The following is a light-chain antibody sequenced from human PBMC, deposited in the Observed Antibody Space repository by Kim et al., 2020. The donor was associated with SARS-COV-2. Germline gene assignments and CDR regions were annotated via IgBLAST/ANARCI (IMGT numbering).Light chain of an antibody. CDR3: PVWDRSSAQLL. V-gene: IGLV3-21*04. CDR2: YDD. CDR1: NIGREN. J-gene: IGLJ1*01. Sequence: SYELTQPPSVSVAPGKTATITCGGNNIGRENVHWYQQQPGQAPVLVIHYDDGRPSGIPDRFSGSKSGNPATLTISRVEAVDEADYYCPVWDRSSAQLLFG.